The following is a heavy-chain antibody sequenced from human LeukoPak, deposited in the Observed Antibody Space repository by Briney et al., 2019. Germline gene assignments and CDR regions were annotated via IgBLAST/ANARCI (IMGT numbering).Heavy chain of an antibody. CDR2: INHSGST. CDR1: GGSFSGYY. Sequence: KPSETLSLTCAVYGGSFSGYYWSWIRQPPGKGLEWIGEINHSGSTNYNPSLKSRVTISVDTSKNQFSLKLSSVTAADTAVYYCARGADDYGDSKDAFDIWGQGTMVSVPS. J-gene: IGHJ3*02. D-gene: IGHD4-17*01. CDR3: ARGADDYGDSKDAFDI. V-gene: IGHV4-34*01.